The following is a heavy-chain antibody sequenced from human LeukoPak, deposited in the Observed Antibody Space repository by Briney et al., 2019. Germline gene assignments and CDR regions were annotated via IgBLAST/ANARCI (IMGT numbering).Heavy chain of an antibody. V-gene: IGHV3-66*02. Sequence: GGSLRLSCAASGFTVSSNYMSWVRQAPGKGLEWVSVIYSGGSTYYADSVKGRFTISRDNSKNTLYLQMNSLRAEDTAVYYCAKVHSRYYYYYYMDVWGKGTTVTVSS. J-gene: IGHJ6*03. CDR2: IYSGGST. CDR3: AKVHSRYYYYYYMDV. D-gene: IGHD6-13*01. CDR1: GFTVSSNY.